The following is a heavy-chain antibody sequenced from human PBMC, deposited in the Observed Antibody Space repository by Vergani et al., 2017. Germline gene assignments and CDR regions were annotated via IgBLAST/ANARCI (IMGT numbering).Heavy chain of an antibody. J-gene: IGHJ3*02. CDR2: INHSGST. CDR1: GGSFSGYY. Sequence: QVQLQQWGAGLLKPSETLSLTCAVYGGSFSGYYWSWIRQPPGKGLEWIGEINHSGSTNYNPSLKSRVTISVDTSKNQFSLKLSSVTAADTAVYYCARDQEVWELLSLSRAFDIWGQGTMVTVSS. D-gene: IGHD3-16*02. V-gene: IGHV4-34*01. CDR3: ARDQEVWELLSLSRAFDI.